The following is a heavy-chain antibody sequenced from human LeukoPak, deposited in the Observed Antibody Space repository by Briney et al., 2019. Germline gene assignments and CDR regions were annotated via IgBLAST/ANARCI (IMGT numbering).Heavy chain of an antibody. D-gene: IGHD4-11*01. J-gene: IGHJ4*02. CDR3: ARRQTTVTKGRDYFDY. CDR1: GFTFSSYS. Sequence: GGSLRLSCAASGFTFSSYSMNWVRQAPGKGLEWVSYISSSSSTIFYADSVKGRFTISRDNAKNSLYLQMNSLRAEDTAVYYCARRQTTVTKGRDYFDYWGQGTLVTVSS. CDR2: ISSSSSTI. V-gene: IGHV3-48*01.